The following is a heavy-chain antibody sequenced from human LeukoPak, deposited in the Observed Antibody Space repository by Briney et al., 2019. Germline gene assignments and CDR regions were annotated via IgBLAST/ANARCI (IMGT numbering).Heavy chain of an antibody. V-gene: IGHV3-21*06. J-gene: IGHJ2*01. CDR3: ASSAYSYWYFAL. Sequence: GGSLRLSCAASGFTFSSHSMNWGRQAPGKGLELVSSISSSSSFIYYADSVKGRFTISKDNAKNSLYLQMNSLRAEDTAVYYCASSAYSYWYFALWGRGTLVTVSS. CDR1: GFTFSSHS. D-gene: IGHD1-26*01. CDR2: ISSSSSFI.